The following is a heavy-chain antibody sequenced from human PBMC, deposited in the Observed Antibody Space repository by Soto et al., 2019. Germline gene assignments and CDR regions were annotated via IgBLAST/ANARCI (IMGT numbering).Heavy chain of an antibody. CDR1: GFTFSSYA. J-gene: IGHJ4*02. Sequence: GGSLRLSCAASGFTFSSYAMSWVLQAPGKELEWISAISGSGWSTYYADSVKGRFTISRDNSNNTLDQHMNSLRAVDKAVYYCAKGTVGGLDYFDYWGQGTVVTVSS. CDR2: ISGSGWST. CDR3: AKGTVGGLDYFDY. V-gene: IGHV3-23*01. D-gene: IGHD1-26*01.